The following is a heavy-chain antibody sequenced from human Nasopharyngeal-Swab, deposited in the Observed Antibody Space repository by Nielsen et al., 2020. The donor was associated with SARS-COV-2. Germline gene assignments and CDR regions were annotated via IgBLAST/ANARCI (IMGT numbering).Heavy chain of an antibody. CDR1: GYTFTSYG. J-gene: IGHJ6*03. CDR3: AREQEYSSGWYEQLAGNYYYYMDV. D-gene: IGHD6-19*01. CDR2: ISAYNGNT. Sequence: ASVKVSCKASGYTFTSYGISWVRQAPAQGLEWMGWISAYNGNTNYAQKLQGRVTMTTDTSTSTAYMELRSLRSDDTAVYYCAREQEYSSGWYEQLAGNYYYYMDVWGKGTTVTVSS. V-gene: IGHV1-18*01.